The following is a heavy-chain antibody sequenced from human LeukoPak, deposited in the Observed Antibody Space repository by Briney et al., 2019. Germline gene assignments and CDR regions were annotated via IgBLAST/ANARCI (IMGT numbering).Heavy chain of an antibody. J-gene: IGHJ4*02. Sequence: SETLSLTCTVSGGSISSYYWSWIRQPPGKGLEWIGYIYYSGSTNYNPSLKSRVTISVDTSKNQFSLKLTSVTAADTAVYYCARGVPEYYDFWSGYFYYFDYRGQGTLVTVSS. V-gene: IGHV4-59*01. CDR3: ARGVPEYYDFWSGYFYYFDY. CDR2: IYYSGST. CDR1: GGSISSYY. D-gene: IGHD3-3*01.